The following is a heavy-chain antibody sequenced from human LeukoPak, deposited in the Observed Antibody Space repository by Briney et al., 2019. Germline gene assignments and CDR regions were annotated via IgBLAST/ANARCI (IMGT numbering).Heavy chain of an antibody. Sequence: VASVKVSCKASGYTFTGYYMHWVRQAPGQGLEWMGWINPNSGGTNYAQKFQGRVTMTRDTSISTAYMELSRLRSDDTAVYYCARGSSGYYGYFDYWGQGTLVTVSS. J-gene: IGHJ4*02. D-gene: IGHD3-22*01. CDR1: GYTFTGYY. CDR3: ARGSSGYYGYFDY. V-gene: IGHV1-2*02. CDR2: INPNSGGT.